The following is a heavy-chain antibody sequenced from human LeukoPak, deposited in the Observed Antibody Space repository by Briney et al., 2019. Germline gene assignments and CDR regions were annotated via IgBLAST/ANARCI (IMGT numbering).Heavy chain of an antibody. D-gene: IGHD3-9*01. J-gene: IGHJ6*03. Sequence: SETLSLTCAVYGGSFSGYYWSWIRQPPGKGLEWIGEINHSGSTNYNPSLKSRVTISVDTSKNQFSLKLSSVTAADTAVYYCASTAPYYDILTGSYYYYMDVWGKGTTVTVSS. CDR2: INHSGST. V-gene: IGHV4-34*01. CDR1: GGSFSGYY. CDR3: ASTAPYYDILTGSYYYYMDV.